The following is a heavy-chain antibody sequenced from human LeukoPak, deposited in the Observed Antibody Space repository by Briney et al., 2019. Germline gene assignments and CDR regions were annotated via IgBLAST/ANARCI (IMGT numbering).Heavy chain of an antibody. CDR1: GGSISSGSYY. V-gene: IGHV4-61*02. CDR3: ARGYYYYDSSGYYPYYYYYMDV. D-gene: IGHD3-22*01. Sequence: SQTLSLTCTVSGGSISSGSYYWSWIRQPAGKGLEWIGRIYTSGSTNYNPSLKSRVTISVDTSKNQFSLKLSSVTAADTAVYYCARGYYYYDSSGYYPYYYYYMDVWGKGTTVTISS. J-gene: IGHJ6*03. CDR2: IYTSGST.